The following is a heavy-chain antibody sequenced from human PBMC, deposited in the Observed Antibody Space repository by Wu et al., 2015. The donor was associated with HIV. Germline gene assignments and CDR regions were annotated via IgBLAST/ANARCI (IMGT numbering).Heavy chain of an antibody. V-gene: IGHV1-46*01. CDR2: MNPSSEST. J-gene: IGHJ4*02. D-gene: IGHD6-6*01. Sequence: QVQLVQSGAEVRKPGTSLKVSCKASGYDFTSFHIHWVRQAPGQGLEWLGGMNPSSESTTYAQNLQGRVIMTADTSTSTVHMELSRLKSDDTAVYYCARNGGYSSSSGDFNYWGQGTLVTVSS. CDR3: ARNGGYSSSSGDFNY. CDR1: GYDFTSFH.